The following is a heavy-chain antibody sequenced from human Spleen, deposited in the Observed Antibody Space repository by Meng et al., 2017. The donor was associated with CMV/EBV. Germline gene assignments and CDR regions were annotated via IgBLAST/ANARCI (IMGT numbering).Heavy chain of an antibody. D-gene: IGHD3-10*01. V-gene: IGHV1-8*02. CDR1: GYTFTSYD. CDR2: MNPNSGNT. CDR3: ARGKGKNAFDI. J-gene: IGHJ3*02. Sequence: ASVKVSCKASGYTFTSYDINWVRQATGQRLEWMGWMNPNSGNTGYAQKFQGRVTMIRNTSISTAYMELNSLKSEDTAVYYCARGKGKNAFDIWGQGTMVTVSS.